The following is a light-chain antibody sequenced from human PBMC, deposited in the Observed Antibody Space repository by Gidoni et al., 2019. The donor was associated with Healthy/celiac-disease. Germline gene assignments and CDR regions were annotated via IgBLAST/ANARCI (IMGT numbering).Light chain of an antibody. V-gene: IGLV2-14*01. CDR2: DVS. J-gene: IGLJ2*01. CDR3: SSYTSSSTLGV. CDR1: SSDVGVYNY. Sequence: QSALTQPASVSGSPEQSITISCTGTSSDVGVYNYISWYQQHPGKAPKLMIHDVSNRPSGVSNRFSGSKSGNTASLTISGLQAEDEADYYCSSYTSSSTLGVFGGGTKLTVL.